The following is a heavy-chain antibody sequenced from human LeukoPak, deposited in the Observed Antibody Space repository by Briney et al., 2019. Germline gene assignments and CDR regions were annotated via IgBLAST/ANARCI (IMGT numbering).Heavy chain of an antibody. CDR2: FDPEDGET. V-gene: IGHV1-24*01. CDR1: GYTLTELS. CDR3: ATVAPEDYYFDY. D-gene: IGHD3/OR15-3a*01. Sequence: ASVKVSCKVSGYTLTELSMHWVRQAPRKGLEWMGGFDPEDGETIYAQKFQGRVAMTEDTSADTAYMELSSLRSEDTAVYYCATVAPEDYYFDYWGQGTLVTVSS. J-gene: IGHJ4*02.